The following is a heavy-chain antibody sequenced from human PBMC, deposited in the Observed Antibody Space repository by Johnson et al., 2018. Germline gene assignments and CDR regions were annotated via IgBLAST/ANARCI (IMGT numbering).Heavy chain of an antibody. CDR3: ARGGSGWYGNYYYYMDV. Sequence: QVQLVQSGAEVKKPGSSVKVSCKASGYTFTSYDINWVRQATGQGLEWMGWMKPNSGNTGYAQKFQGRVTMTRNTSISTAYMELSSLRSEDTAMYYCARGGSGWYGNYYYYMDVWGQGTTVTVSS. CDR1: GYTFTSYD. D-gene: IGHD6-19*01. J-gene: IGHJ6*03. CDR2: MKPNSGNT. V-gene: IGHV1-8*01.